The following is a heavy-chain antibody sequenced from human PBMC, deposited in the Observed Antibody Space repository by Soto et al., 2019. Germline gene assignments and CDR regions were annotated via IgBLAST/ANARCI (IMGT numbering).Heavy chain of an antibody. Sequence: SETLSLTCTVSGGSISSGGYYWSWIRQHPGKGLEWIGYIYYSGSTYYNPSLKSRVTISVDTSKNQFSLKLSSVTAADTAVYYCASSITGTTSIDYWGQGTLVTVSS. CDR3: ASSITGTTSIDY. V-gene: IGHV4-31*03. CDR1: GGSISSGGYY. D-gene: IGHD1-7*01. J-gene: IGHJ4*01. CDR2: IYYSGST.